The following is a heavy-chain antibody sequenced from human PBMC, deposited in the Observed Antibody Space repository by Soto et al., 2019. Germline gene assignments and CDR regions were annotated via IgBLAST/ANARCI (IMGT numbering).Heavy chain of an antibody. CDR3: ARGLPAEVAATFFDY. J-gene: IGHJ4*02. CDR2: INHSGST. Sequence: QVQLQQWGAGLLKPSETPSLTCAVYGGSFSGYYWSWIRQPPGQGLEWIGQINHSGSTNYNPSLKSRVTISVDTSKNQFSLKLSSVTAAVTAVFYCARGLPAEVAATFFDYWGQGTLVTVSS. D-gene: IGHD2-15*01. V-gene: IGHV4-34*01. CDR1: GGSFSGYY.